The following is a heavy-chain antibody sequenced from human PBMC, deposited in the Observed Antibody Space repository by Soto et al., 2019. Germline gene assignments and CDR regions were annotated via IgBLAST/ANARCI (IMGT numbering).Heavy chain of an antibody. V-gene: IGHV3-66*01. CDR1: GFNVSRNN. CDR2: IYSGGSR. D-gene: IGHD6-19*01. CDR3: ARGITVVGVWFDP. Sequence: EVEVVESGGALVQPGGSLRLSCAASGFNVSRNNMNWVRQAPGKGLEWVSVIYSGGSRYYAESVTGRFTISRDSSKNTLYLQMNSLKAEDTAVYYCARGITVVGVWFDPWGQGTLVTVSS. J-gene: IGHJ5*02.